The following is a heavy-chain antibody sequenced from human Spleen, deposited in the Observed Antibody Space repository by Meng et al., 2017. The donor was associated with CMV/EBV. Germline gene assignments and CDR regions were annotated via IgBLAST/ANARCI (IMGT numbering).Heavy chain of an antibody. Sequence: GESLKISCAASGFTVSSNYMNWVRQAPGKGLEWVSIIYNSGSTYYADSVKGRFTISRDNSKNTLYLQMNSLKPEDTGVYYCASIRFNSPRYWGQGTLVTVSS. CDR3: ASIRFNSPRY. CDR2: IYNSGST. CDR1: GFTVSSNY. V-gene: IGHV3-66*03. J-gene: IGHJ4*02. D-gene: IGHD1-14*01.